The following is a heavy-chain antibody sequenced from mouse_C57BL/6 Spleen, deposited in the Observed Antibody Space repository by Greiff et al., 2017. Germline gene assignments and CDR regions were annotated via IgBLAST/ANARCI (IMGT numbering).Heavy chain of an antibody. CDR1: GYTFTDHT. D-gene: IGHD2-4*01. CDR3: AVYYNYDGAWFAY. Sequence: VQLQESDAELVKPGASVKISCKVSGYTFTDHTIHWMKQRPEQGLEWIGYIYPRDGSTKYNEKFKGKATLTSDKSSSTAYMQLNILTSEDSAVYFCAVYYNYDGAWFAYWGQGTLVTVSA. V-gene: IGHV1-78*01. J-gene: IGHJ3*01. CDR2: IYPRDGST.